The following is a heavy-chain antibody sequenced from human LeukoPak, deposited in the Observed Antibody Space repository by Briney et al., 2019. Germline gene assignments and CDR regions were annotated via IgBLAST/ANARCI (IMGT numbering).Heavy chain of an antibody. V-gene: IGHV4-4*09. CDR2: INTKGET. Sequence: SETLSLTCTVSGVSMSAYQWSWVRQSPEKGLEWIGCINTKGETSYNPSLKSRVTTSVDTSKSQFSLRLTSVTAADTAVYYYATSNDAKIAPFDHWGQGAPVTVSS. CDR3: ATSNDAKIAPFDH. CDR1: GVSMSAYQ. J-gene: IGHJ4*02. D-gene: IGHD2-21*01.